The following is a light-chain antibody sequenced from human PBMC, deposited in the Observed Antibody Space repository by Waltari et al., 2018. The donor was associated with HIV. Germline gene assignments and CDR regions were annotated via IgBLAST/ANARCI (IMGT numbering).Light chain of an antibody. CDR1: VLATRY. V-gene: IGLV3-27*01. CDR2: KAS. J-gene: IGLJ3*02. Sequence: SYELTPPSSVSVSPGQTARNTCSGDVLATRYARGFQQKPGQAPVLVIYKASARPSGIPERFSGASSGTTVTLTISGAQVEDEADYYCYSAADNNWVFGGGTKLTVL. CDR3: YSAADNNWV.